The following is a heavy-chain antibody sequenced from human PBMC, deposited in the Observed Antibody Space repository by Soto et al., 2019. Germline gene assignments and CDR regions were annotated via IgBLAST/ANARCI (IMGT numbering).Heavy chain of an antibody. CDR3: AASYGSGYRAFDY. CDR1: GDTFSFYT. V-gene: IGHV1-69*02. D-gene: IGHD3-10*01. Sequence: QVQLVQSGAEVKKPGSSVKVSCKASGDTFSFYTINWVRQAPGLGLEWMGRVNTIVSMSNYAQKFQGRVTITADKSTNTAYMQLSSLRSDDTAIYYCAASYGSGYRAFDYWGQGALVTVSS. CDR2: VNTIVSMS. J-gene: IGHJ4*02.